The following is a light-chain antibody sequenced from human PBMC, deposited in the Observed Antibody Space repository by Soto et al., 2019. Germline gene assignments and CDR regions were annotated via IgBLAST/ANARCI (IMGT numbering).Light chain of an antibody. CDR2: TAT. J-gene: IGKJ1*01. CDR3: HQYHNYPFT. V-gene: IGKV1-5*03. Sequence: DIQMTQSPSTLSASVGDRVTITCRATQSINSWLAWYQQKPGTAPKLLIYTATSLESGVPSRFSGSGSGPEFTLTIINLQPDDFASYYCHQYHNYPFTFGQGTKVEMK. CDR1: QSINSW.